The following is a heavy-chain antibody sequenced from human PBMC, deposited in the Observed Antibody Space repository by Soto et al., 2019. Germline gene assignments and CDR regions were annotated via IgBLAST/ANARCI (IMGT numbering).Heavy chain of an antibody. CDR1: GFSLTTSGVG. V-gene: IGHV2-5*01. J-gene: IGHJ4*01. Sequence: GPTLVNPTQTPTLPCTFSGFSLTTSGVGVGWIRQPPGKAPEWLALIYWNDDKRYSPSLQSRLTITKDTSKNQVVLTLTNMDPVDTATYYCAHRLGSRGSFDYWGHGSLVPVSS. CDR2: IYWNDDK. D-gene: IGHD6-25*01. CDR3: AHRLGSRGSFDY.